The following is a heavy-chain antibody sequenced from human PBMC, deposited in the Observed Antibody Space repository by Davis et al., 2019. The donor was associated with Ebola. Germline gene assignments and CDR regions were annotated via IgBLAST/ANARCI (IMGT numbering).Heavy chain of an antibody. CDR3: ARVLFIYGSGGTWFDP. CDR1: GGSISSSNW. CDR2: IYHSGST. Sequence: MPSETLSLTCAVSGGSISSSNWWSWVRQPPGKGLEWIGEIYHSGSTNYNPSLKSRVTISVDKSKNQFSLKLSSVTAADTAVYYCARVLFIYGSGGTWFDPWGQGTLVTVSS. J-gene: IGHJ5*02. V-gene: IGHV4-4*02. D-gene: IGHD3-10*01.